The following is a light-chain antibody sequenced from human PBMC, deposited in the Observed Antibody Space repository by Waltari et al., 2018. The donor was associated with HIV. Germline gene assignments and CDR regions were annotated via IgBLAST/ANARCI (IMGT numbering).Light chain of an antibody. CDR1: SSNIGNNY. J-gene: IGLJ3*02. CDR3: AAWADSLSGPV. V-gene: IGLV1-47*01. CDR2: RHT. Sequence: QSVLTQPPSASGTPGQRVTISCSGSSSNIGNNYVSWYQQLPGTAPKLLIYRHTQRPSGGPCQFSGAESGSSASLAVSGLLSEAGAYSACAAWADSLSGPVFGGGTKLTVL.